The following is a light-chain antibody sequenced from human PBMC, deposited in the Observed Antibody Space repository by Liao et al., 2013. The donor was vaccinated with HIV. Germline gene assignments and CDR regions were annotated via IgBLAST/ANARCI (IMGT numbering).Light chain of an antibody. J-gene: IGLJ3*02. CDR2: KDT. V-gene: IGLV3-25*03. CDR3: QSADSSGTYFWV. Sequence: SYELTQPPSVSVSPGQTARITCSGDALSKQYVHWYQQKPGQAPVVVIYKDTERPSGIPERFSGSSSGTTLTLTITGVQAEDEADYYCQSADSSGTYFWVFGGGTKLTVL. CDR1: ALSKQY.